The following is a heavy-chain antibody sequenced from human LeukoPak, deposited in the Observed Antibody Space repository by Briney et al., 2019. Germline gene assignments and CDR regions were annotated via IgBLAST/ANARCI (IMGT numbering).Heavy chain of an antibody. D-gene: IGHD1-1*01. V-gene: IGHV4-31*03. CDR3: ARARTGTTTFDY. CDR2: IYYSGST. CDR1: GGSISSGGYY. Sequence: PSETLSLTCTVSGGSISSGGYYWSWIRQHPGKGLEWIGYIYYSGSTYYNPSLKSRVTISVDTSKNRFSLKLSSVTAADAAVYYCARARTGTTTFDYWGQGTLVTVSS. J-gene: IGHJ4*02.